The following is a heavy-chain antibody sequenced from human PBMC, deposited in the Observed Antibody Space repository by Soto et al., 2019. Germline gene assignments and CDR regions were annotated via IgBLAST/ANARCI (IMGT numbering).Heavy chain of an antibody. CDR1: GGTFRSYA. J-gene: IGHJ6*02. Sequence: QVQLVQSGAEVKKPGSPVKVSCKASGGTFRSYAISWVRQAPGQGLEWMGGIIPIFGTANYAQKFQGRVTITADESTSTAYMKLSSLRSEDTAVYYCARDTQMPRDYYGWGSYYQKPINDGMDVWGQGTTVTVSS. D-gene: IGHD3-10*01. V-gene: IGHV1-69*01. CDR2: IIPIFGTA. CDR3: ARDTQMPRDYYGWGSYYQKPINDGMDV.